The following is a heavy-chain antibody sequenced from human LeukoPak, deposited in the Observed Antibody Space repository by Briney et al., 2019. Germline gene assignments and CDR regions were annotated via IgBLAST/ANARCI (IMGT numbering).Heavy chain of an antibody. V-gene: IGHV3-9*01. Sequence: GGSLRLSCAASGFTFDDYAMHWVRQAPGKGLEWVSGISWNSGSIGYADSVKGRFTISRDNAKNSLYLQMNSLRAEDTALYYCAKDIYYDSSGYPLDYWGQGTLVTVSS. D-gene: IGHD3-22*01. CDR3: AKDIYYDSSGYPLDY. CDR2: ISWNSGSI. J-gene: IGHJ4*02. CDR1: GFTFDDYA.